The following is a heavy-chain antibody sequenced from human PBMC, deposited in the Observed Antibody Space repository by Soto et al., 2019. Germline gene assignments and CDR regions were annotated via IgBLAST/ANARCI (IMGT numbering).Heavy chain of an antibody. V-gene: IGHV4-61*01. CDR1: GGSVSSGSYY. CDR3: ARVGWEDDSSGSFDY. CDR2: IYYSGST. J-gene: IGHJ4*02. D-gene: IGHD3-22*01. Sequence: SATLSLTCTVSGGSVSSGSYYWSWIRQPPGKGLEWIGYIYYSGSTNYNPSLKSRVTISVDTSKNQFSLKLSSVTAADTAVYYCARVGWEDDSSGSFDYWGQGTLVTVSS.